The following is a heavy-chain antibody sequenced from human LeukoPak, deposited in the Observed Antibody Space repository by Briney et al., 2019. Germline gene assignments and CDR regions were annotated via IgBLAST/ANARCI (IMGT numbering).Heavy chain of an antibody. Sequence: PGGSLRLSCAASGFTFSNFALSWVRQAPGKGLEWVSAISGTGDATWYPDSVKGRFTISRDNAKNSLYLQMNSLRAEDMALYYCAKDMGEQLAPRDAFDIWGQGTMVTVSS. J-gene: IGHJ3*02. D-gene: IGHD6-13*01. V-gene: IGHV3-23*01. CDR1: GFTFSNFA. CDR2: ISGTGDAT. CDR3: AKDMGEQLAPRDAFDI.